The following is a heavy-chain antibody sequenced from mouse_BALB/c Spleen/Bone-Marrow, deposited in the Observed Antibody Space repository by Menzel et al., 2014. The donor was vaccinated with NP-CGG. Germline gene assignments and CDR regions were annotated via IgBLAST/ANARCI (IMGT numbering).Heavy chain of an antibody. Sequence: SGAELVKPGASVKMSCKASGYTFTSYWMHWVKQRPGQGLEWIGVIDPSDSYTSYNQKFKGKATLTVDTSSSTAYMQLSSLTSEDSAVYYCTRGDYDWYFDVWGAGTTVIVSS. CDR2: IDPSDSYT. J-gene: IGHJ1*01. CDR3: TRGDYDWYFDV. CDR1: GYTFTSYW. V-gene: IGHV1S127*01. D-gene: IGHD2-4*01.